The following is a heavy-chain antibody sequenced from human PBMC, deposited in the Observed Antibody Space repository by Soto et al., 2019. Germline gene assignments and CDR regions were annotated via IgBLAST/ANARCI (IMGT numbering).Heavy chain of an antibody. D-gene: IGHD3-10*01. V-gene: IGHV3-74*01. J-gene: IGHJ6*02. Sequence: GGSLRLSCAASGFTFSSYWMHWVRQAPGKGLVWVSRMNEDGGTTDYADSVKGRFTISRDNAKNTLYLQMNSLRVEDTAVYYCASDLSGRADVCGQGTTVTVSS. CDR1: GFTFSSYW. CDR3: ASDLSGRADV. CDR2: MNEDGGTT.